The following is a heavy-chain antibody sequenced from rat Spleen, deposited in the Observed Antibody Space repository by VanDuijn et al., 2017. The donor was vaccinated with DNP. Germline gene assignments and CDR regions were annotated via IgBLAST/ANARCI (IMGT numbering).Heavy chain of an antibody. CDR1: GFSLPSSH. J-gene: IGHJ3*01. CDR2: LWSDGDT. Sequence: QVQLKESGPGLVQPSQTLSLTCTVSGFSLPSSHVHWVRQPPGKSLEWMGVLWSDGDTSYNSTLKSRLSITRDTSKSQVFLKMNSLQTEDTATYYCARDNWFAYWGQGTLVTVSS. CDR3: ARDNWFAY. V-gene: IGHV2-32*01.